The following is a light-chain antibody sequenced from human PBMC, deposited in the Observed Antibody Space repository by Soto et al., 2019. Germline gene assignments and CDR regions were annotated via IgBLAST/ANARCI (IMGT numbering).Light chain of an antibody. CDR3: QSYDSSLSAKV. J-gene: IGLJ3*02. V-gene: IGLV1-47*01. CDR2: RNN. Sequence: QAVVTQPPSASGTPGQRVTISCSGSNSNIGNNYVYWYHQLPGTAPQLLIYRNNQRPSGVPDRFSGSKSGTSASLAITGLQAEDEADYYCQSYDSSLSAKVFGGGTKLTVL. CDR1: NSNIGNNY.